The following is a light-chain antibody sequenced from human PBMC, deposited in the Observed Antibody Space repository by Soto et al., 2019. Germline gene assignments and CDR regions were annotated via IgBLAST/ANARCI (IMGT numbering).Light chain of an antibody. Sequence: QSVLTQPASVSVSPGQSITISCTGASSDVGTYNLVSWYQQHPGKAPKLMIYEVSKRPSGVSNRFSGSKSGNTASLTISGLQAEDEADYYCRSYAGSNTLYVFGTGTKVTVL. CDR3: RSYAGSNTLYV. CDR1: SSDVGTYNL. CDR2: EVS. J-gene: IGLJ1*01. V-gene: IGLV2-23*02.